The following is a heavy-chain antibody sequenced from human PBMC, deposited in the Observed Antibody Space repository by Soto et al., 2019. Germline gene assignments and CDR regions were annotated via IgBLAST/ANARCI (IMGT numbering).Heavy chain of an antibody. V-gene: IGHV3-23*01. CDR1: VFSFYA. CDR2: ISGSGSTT. J-gene: IGHJ4*02. CDR3: AKDRTPTVLLWFGELAY. D-gene: IGHD3-10*01. Sequence: GGSLRLSCAASVFSFYAMSWVRQAPGKGLEWVASISGSGSTTYYADSVRGRFTISRDNSKNTMYLQMNSLRAEDTAVYYCAKDRTPTVLLWFGELAYWGLGTLVTVSS.